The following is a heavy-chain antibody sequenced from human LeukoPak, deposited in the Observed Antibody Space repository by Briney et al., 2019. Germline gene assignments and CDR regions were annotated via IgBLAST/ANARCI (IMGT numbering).Heavy chain of an antibody. D-gene: IGHD6-13*01. CDR1: GYSFPNYW. CDR3: ARYVAAAGTRAFSWFDP. CDR2: IYPGDSDT. V-gene: IGHV5-51*01. Sequence: GESLQISCQGSGYSFPNYWIAWVRQMPGKGLEWMGIIYPGDSDTRYSLSFQGQVTISADKSISTAYLQWSSLKASDTAMYYCARYVAAAGTRAFSWFDPWGQGTLVTVSS. J-gene: IGHJ5*02.